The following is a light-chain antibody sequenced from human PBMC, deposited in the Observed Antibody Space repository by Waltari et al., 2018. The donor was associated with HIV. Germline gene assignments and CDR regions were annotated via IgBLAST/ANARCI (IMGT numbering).Light chain of an antibody. Sequence: QAVLTQPSSLSAPPGTSASLTCTLRSGINVASYRIYWYQQRSGTPPQYLLTYESDADVQRGSGGPSRFSESKDASANAGILLIYGIQSEDETDYYCMIWHSNAYVFGSGTKVTV. CDR1: SGINVASYR. CDR2: YESDADV. CDR3: MIWHSNAYV. J-gene: IGLJ1*01. V-gene: IGLV5-45*02.